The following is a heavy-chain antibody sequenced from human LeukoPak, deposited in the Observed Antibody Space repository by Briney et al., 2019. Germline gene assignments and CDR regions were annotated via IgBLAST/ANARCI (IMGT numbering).Heavy chain of an antibody. Sequence: ASVKVSCKASGYTFTGYYMHWVRQAPGQGLEWMGWINPNSGGTNYAQKFQGRVTMTRDTSISTAYMELSRLRSDDTAVYYCAGRSTSLNPYYYMDVWGKGTTVTVSS. D-gene: IGHD2-2*01. CDR1: GYTFTGYY. CDR3: AGRSTSLNPYYYMDV. CDR2: INPNSGGT. V-gene: IGHV1-2*02. J-gene: IGHJ6*03.